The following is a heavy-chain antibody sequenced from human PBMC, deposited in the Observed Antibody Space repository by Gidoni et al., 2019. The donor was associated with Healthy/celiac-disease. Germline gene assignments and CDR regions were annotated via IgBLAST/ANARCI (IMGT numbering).Heavy chain of an antibody. CDR2: IDWDDDK. J-gene: IGHJ3*02. Sequence: QVTLRESGPALVKPTQTLTLTCTFSGFSLSTSGMCVSWIRQPPGKALEWLALIDWDDDKYYSTSLKTRLTISKDTSKNQVVLTMTNMDPVDTATYYCARMDYYDSSGYSDAFDIWGQGTMVTVSS. D-gene: IGHD3-22*01. CDR3: ARMDYYDSSGYSDAFDI. CDR1: GFSLSTSGMC. V-gene: IGHV2-70*01.